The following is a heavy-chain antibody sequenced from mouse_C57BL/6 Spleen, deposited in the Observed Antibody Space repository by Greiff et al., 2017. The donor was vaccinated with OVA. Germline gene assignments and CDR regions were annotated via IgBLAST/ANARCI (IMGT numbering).Heavy chain of an antibody. Sequence: QVQLQQSGAELVRPGASVKLSCKASGYTFTDYYINWVKQRPGQGLEWIARIYPGSGNTYYNEKFKGKATLTAEKSSSTAYMQLSSLTSEDSAVYFCARESNWFAYWGQGTLVTVSA. D-gene: IGHD2-5*01. J-gene: IGHJ3*01. CDR1: GYTFTDYY. CDR3: ARESNWFAY. CDR2: IYPGSGNT. V-gene: IGHV1-76*01.